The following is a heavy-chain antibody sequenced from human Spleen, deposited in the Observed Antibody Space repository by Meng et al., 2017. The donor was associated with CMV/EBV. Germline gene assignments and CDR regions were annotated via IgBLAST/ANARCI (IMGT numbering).Heavy chain of an antibody. Sequence: CKASGYTFTGYYMHWVRQAPGQGLEWMGWINPNSSGTNYAQKFQGRVTMTRDTSISTAYMELSRLRSDDTAVYYCARVYDFWSGYYYWGQGTLVTVSS. CDR1: GYTFTGYY. CDR2: INPNSSGT. CDR3: ARVYDFWSGYYY. D-gene: IGHD3-3*01. J-gene: IGHJ4*02. V-gene: IGHV1-2*02.